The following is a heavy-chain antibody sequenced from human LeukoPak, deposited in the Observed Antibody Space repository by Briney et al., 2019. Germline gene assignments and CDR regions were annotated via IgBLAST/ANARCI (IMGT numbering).Heavy chain of an antibody. CDR2: IYYSGST. Sequence: SETLSLTCTVSDGSISSSSYYWGWIRQPPGKGLEWIGSIYYSGSTYYNPSLKSRVTISVDTSKNQFSLKLSSVTAADTAVYYCARDPRYYDFWSGYYYYYYMDVWGKGTTVTVSS. CDR3: ARDPRYYDFWSGYYYYYYMDV. CDR1: DGSISSSSYY. V-gene: IGHV4-39*07. J-gene: IGHJ6*03. D-gene: IGHD3-3*01.